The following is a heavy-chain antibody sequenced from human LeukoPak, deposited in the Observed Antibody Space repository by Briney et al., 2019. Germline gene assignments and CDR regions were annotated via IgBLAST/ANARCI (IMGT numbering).Heavy chain of an antibody. CDR2: IYTSGST. Sequence: SQTLSLTCTVSGGSISSGSYYWSWIRQPAGKGLEWIGRIYTSGSTNHNPSLKSRVTISVDTSKNQFSLKLSSVTAADTAVYYCARLPYSGSYYLGGAFDYWGQGTLVTVSS. J-gene: IGHJ4*02. CDR1: GGSISSGSYY. D-gene: IGHD1-26*01. V-gene: IGHV4-61*02. CDR3: ARLPYSGSYYLGGAFDY.